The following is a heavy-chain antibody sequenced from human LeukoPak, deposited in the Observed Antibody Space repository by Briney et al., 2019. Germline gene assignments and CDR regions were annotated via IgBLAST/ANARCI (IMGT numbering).Heavy chain of an antibody. V-gene: IGHV3-7*01. J-gene: IGHJ1*01. CDR3: AREKDGYNLDYVLQH. CDR1: GFTFSSYW. Sequence: GGSLRLSCAASGFTFSSYWMSWVRQAPGKGLEWVANIKQDGSEKYYVDSVKGRFTISRDNAKNSLYLQMNSLRAEDTAVYYCAREKDGYNLDYVLQHWGQGTLVTVSS. D-gene: IGHD5-24*01. CDR2: IKQDGSEK.